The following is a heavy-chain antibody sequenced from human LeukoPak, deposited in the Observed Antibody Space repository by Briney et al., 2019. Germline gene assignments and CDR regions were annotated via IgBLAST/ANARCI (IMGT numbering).Heavy chain of an antibody. J-gene: IGHJ4*02. CDR2: INPTSGGT. CDR1: GYTFIGNY. V-gene: IGHV1-2*02. Sequence: ASVKVSCKASGYTFIGNYLHWVRQAPGQGLEWMGWINPTSGGTNYAQKFQDRVTMTRDTSINTAYMELSRLTSDDTAVYYCARLVGLSTTASYWGQGTLVIVSS. CDR3: ARLVGLSTTASY. D-gene: IGHD5/OR15-5a*01.